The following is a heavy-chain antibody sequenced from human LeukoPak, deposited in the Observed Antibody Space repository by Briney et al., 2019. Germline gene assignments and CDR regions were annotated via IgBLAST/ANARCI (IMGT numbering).Heavy chain of an antibody. Sequence: GGSLRLSCEASGFTFSSYWMSWVRQAPGKGLEWVAVISYDGSNKYYADSVKGRFTISRDNSKNTLYLQMNSLRAEDTAVYYCARENGDYAFDYWGQGTLVTVSS. J-gene: IGHJ4*02. CDR3: ARENGDYAFDY. D-gene: IGHD4-17*01. CDR1: GFTFSSYW. V-gene: IGHV3-30-3*01. CDR2: ISYDGSNK.